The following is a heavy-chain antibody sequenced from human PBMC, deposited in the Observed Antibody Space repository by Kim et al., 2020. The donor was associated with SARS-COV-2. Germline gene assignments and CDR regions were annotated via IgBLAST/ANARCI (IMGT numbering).Heavy chain of an antibody. D-gene: IGHD3-10*01. J-gene: IGHJ4*02. V-gene: IGHV3-30-3*01. CDR3: ARDVNYYGSGSYPGRDY. CDR1: GFTFSSYA. Sequence: GGSLRLSCAASGFTFSSYAMHWVRQAPGKGLEWVAVISYDGSNKYYADSVKGRFTISRDNSKNTLYLQMNSLRAEDTAVYYCARDVNYYGSGSYPGRDYWGQGTLVTVSS. CDR2: ISYDGSNK.